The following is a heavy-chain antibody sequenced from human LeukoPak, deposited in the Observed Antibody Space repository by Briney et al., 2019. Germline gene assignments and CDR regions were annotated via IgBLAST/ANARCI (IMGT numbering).Heavy chain of an antibody. Sequence: SGTLSLSCTVSGGSISSYYWSWIRQPPGKGPEWIAYIYYSGSTKYNPSLKSRVNISVDTSKNQCSLKLSSVTAADTAVYYCARHTSAHCSGGSCYLNYYYYYGMDVWGQGTTVTVSS. CDR1: GGSISSYY. D-gene: IGHD2-15*01. CDR3: ARHTSAHCSGGSCYLNYYYYYGMDV. V-gene: IGHV4-59*08. J-gene: IGHJ6*02. CDR2: IYYSGST.